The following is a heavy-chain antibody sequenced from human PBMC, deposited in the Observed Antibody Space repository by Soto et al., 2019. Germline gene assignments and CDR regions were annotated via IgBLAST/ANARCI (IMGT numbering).Heavy chain of an antibody. CDR1: GFTFSSYA. V-gene: IGHV3-23*01. CDR2: ISGSGGST. J-gene: IGHJ4*02. D-gene: IGHD6-13*01. Sequence: GGSLRLSCAASGFTFSSYAMSWVRLAPGKGLEWVSAISGSGGSTYYADSVKGRFTISRDNSKNTLYLQMNSLRAEDTAVYYCAKGYSSSWYFDYWGQGTLVTVSS. CDR3: AKGYSSSWYFDY.